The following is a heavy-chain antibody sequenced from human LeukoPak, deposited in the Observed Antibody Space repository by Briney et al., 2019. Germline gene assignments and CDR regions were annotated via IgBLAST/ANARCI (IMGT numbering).Heavy chain of an antibody. J-gene: IGHJ6*03. CDR2: MYYSGST. V-gene: IGHV4-59*01. D-gene: IGHD6-13*01. CDR1: GGSISSYY. CDR3: ARERSSWYTQNYYYYYMDV. Sequence: SETLSLTCTVSGGSISSYYWSWLRQPPGKGLEWIGYMYYSGSTNYNPSLKSRVTISVDTSKNQFSLKLSSVTAADTAVYYCARERSSWYTQNYYYYYMDVWGKGTTVTISS.